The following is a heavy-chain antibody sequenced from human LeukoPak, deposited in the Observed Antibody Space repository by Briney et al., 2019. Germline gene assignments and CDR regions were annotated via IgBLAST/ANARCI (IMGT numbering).Heavy chain of an antibody. V-gene: IGHV3-74*01. CDR3: VRGGPSTWS. J-gene: IGHJ5*02. D-gene: IGHD2-15*01. Sequence: GGSLRLSCAASGFTFSSYAMSWVRQAPGKRPVWVSRINDDGSDTIYADSVRGRFTISRDDAKNTVYLQMNNLRAEDTAVYYCVRGGPSTWSWGQGTLVTVSS. CDR1: GFTFSSYA. CDR2: INDDGSDT.